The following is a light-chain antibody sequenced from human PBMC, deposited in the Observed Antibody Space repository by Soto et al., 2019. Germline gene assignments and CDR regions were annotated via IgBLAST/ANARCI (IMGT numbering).Light chain of an antibody. V-gene: IGKV4-1*01. CDR2: WAS. CDR1: QSVLYSSTNKNY. Sequence: DIVMTQSPDSLAVSLGETATINCKSSQSVLYSSTNKNYLAWYQQKPGQPPKLLLYWASTRESGVPDRFSGSVSGTDFTLTISSLQAEDVAVYYCQQYYDTLWKFGQGTKVDVK. J-gene: IGKJ1*01. CDR3: QQYYDTLWK.